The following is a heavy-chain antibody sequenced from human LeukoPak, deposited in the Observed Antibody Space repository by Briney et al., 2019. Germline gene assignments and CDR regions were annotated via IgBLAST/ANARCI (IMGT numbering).Heavy chain of an antibody. CDR2: IYYSGST. D-gene: IGHD3-9*01. Sequence: SETLSLTCTVSGGSLSSSSYYWGWIRQPPGKGLEGIGSIYYSGSTYYNPSLKSRVTISVDTSKNQFSLKLSSVTAADTAAYYCAGPYILTGYYNPGHFDYWGQGTLVTVSS. CDR3: AGPYILTGYYNPGHFDY. J-gene: IGHJ4*02. V-gene: IGHV4-39*07. CDR1: GGSLSSSSYY.